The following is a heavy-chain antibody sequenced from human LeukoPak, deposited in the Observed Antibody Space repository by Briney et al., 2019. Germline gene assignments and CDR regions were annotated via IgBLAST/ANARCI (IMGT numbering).Heavy chain of an antibody. CDR2: IKQDGSEK. J-gene: IGHJ4*02. CDR3: ARDTPVPAAPNIYLDY. Sequence: PGGSLRLSCAASGFTFSSYWMSWVRQAPGKGLEWVANIKQDGSEKYYVDSVKGRFTISRDNAKNSLYLQMNSLRAEDTAVYYCARDTPVPAAPNIYLDYWGQGTLVTVSS. D-gene: IGHD2-2*01. V-gene: IGHV3-7*01. CDR1: GFTFSSYW.